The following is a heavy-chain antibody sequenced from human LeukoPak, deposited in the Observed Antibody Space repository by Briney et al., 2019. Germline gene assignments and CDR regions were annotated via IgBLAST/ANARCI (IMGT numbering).Heavy chain of an antibody. CDR3: AALWFGDPPFDY. CDR1: GYTFTGYY. J-gene: IGHJ4*02. V-gene: IGHV1-2*02. D-gene: IGHD3-10*01. Sequence: GASVKVSCKASGYTFTGYYMHWVRQAPGQGLEWMGWINPSSGGTNYAQKFQGRVTMTRDTSISTAYMELSRLRSDDTAVYYCAALWFGDPPFDYWGQGTLVTVSS. CDR2: INPSSGGT.